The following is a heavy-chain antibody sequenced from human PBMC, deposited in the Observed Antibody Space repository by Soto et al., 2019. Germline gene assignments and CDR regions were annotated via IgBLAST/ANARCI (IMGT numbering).Heavy chain of an antibody. D-gene: IGHD6-13*01. Sequence: LQPLSLTCTVADGSISSSRYYWGWIRQPPGKGLEWIGSIYYSGSTYYNPSLKSRVTISVDTSKNQFSLKLSSVTAADTAVYYCARGVSSSWAYYFDYWGQGTLVTVSS. CDR3: ARGVSSSWAYYFDY. V-gene: IGHV4-39*01. CDR1: DGSISSSRYY. CDR2: IYYSGST. J-gene: IGHJ4*02.